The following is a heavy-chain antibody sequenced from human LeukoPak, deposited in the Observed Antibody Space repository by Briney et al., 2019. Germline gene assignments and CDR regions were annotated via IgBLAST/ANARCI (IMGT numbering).Heavy chain of an antibody. CDR3: AGGYSYALYYFDY. D-gene: IGHD5-18*01. CDR1: GGTFTSYG. CDR2: IIPIFGTA. J-gene: IGHJ4*02. Sequence: SVTVSYKASGGTFTSYGMSWVRQAPGQGLEGMGGIIPIFGTANYAQKFQGRVTITADESTSTAYMELSSLRSEDTAVYYCAGGYSYALYYFDYWGQGTLVTVSS. V-gene: IGHV1-69*13.